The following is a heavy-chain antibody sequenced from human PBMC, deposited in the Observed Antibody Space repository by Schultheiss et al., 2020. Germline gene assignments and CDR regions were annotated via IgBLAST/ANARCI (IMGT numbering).Heavy chain of an antibody. CDR1: GFTFSSYA. CDR3: AKGLTTVYDY. D-gene: IGHD4-17*01. V-gene: IGHV3-23*01. CDR2: ISGSGGST. J-gene: IGHJ4*02. Sequence: GVLKISCAASGFTFSSYAMSWVRQAPGKGLEWVSAISGSGGSTYYADSVKGRFTISRDNSKNTLYLQMNSLRAEDTAVYYCAKGLTTVYDYWGQGTLVTVSS.